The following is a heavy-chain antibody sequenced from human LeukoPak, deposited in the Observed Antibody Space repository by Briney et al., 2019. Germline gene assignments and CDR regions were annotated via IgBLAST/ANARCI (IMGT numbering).Heavy chain of an antibody. CDR2: ISPYSGNT. D-gene: IGHD6-19*01. V-gene: IGHV1-18*01. CDR1: GYTFTSYA. CDR3: AREGAPSSGWYYLDY. Sequence: ASVKVSCKASGYTFTSYAISWVRQAPGQGLEWMGWISPYSGNTKYAQKLQGRVTMTTDTSTSTAYMELRSLRSDDTAVYFCAREGAPSSGWYYLDYWGQGSLVTVSS. J-gene: IGHJ4*02.